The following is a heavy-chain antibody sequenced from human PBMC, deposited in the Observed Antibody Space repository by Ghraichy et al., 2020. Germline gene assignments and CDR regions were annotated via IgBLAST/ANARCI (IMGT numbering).Heavy chain of an antibody. V-gene: IGHV4-34*01. D-gene: IGHD2-15*01. CDR3: ARGRYCGGGGCHPLPSSFDS. CDR1: GAFGGYY. J-gene: IGHJ4*02. CDR2: IYPGGSA. Sequence: SQTLSLTCAVEGAFGGYYWSCIRQSPGKGLEWIGEIYPGGSATFNPSLRVRATIPFDASRRQFSLRRTSVTAADTTIYYCARGRYCGGGGCHPLPSSFDSWGQGTLVTVSS.